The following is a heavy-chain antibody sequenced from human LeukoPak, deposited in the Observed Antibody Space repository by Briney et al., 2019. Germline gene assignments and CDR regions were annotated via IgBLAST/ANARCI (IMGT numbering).Heavy chain of an antibody. CDR3: AKELSEEWLVPDSFEACFDY. J-gene: IGHJ4*02. CDR1: GFTFSSYA. Sequence: PGGSLRLPCAASGFTFSSYAMSWVRQAPGKGLEWVSAISGSGGSTYYADSVKGRFTISRDNSKNTLYLQMNSLRAEDTAVYYCAKELSEEWLVPDSFEACFDYWGQGTLVTVSS. V-gene: IGHV3-23*01. CDR2: ISGSGGST. D-gene: IGHD6-19*01.